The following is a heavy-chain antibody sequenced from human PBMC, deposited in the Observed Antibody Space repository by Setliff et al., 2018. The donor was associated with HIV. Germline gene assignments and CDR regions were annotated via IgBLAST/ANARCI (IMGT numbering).Heavy chain of an antibody. CDR1: EFSVGSHG. Sequence: GGSLRLSCGASEFSVGSHGMHWVRQAPGKGLEWVSLIWNHGDNKYYLDSVKGRFSISRDIFKNVVFLQMDNLRPEDTAVYYCAREKVYVGHDSASYFFYMDVWGKGTTVTVSS. D-gene: IGHD5-12*01. J-gene: IGHJ6*03. V-gene: IGHV3-33*01. CDR2: IWNHGDNK. CDR3: AREKVYVGHDSASYFFYMDV.